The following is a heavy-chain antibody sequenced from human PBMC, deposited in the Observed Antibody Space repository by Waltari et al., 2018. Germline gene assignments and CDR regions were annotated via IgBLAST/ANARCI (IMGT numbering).Heavy chain of an antibody. CDR1: GYTFTGYS. J-gene: IGHJ3*02. V-gene: IGHV1-2*06. Sequence: QVQLVQSGAEVKKPGASVKVSCKASGYTFTGYSMHWVRTAHGQGLEWMGRINPNSGGTNYAQKFQGRVTMTRDTSISTAYMELSRLRSDDTAVYYCARLSGCRDGYSMCAFDIWGQGTMVTVSS. D-gene: IGHD2-15*01. CDR2: INPNSGGT. CDR3: ARLSGCRDGYSMCAFDI.